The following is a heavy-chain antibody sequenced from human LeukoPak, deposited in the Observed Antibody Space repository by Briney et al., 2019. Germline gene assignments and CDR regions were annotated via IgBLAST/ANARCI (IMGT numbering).Heavy chain of an antibody. CDR1: GGTFSSYA. CDR3: ARRNDHYYGMDV. CDR2: IIPILGIA. J-gene: IGHJ6*02. D-gene: IGHD1-1*01. Sequence: SVKVSCKASGGTFSSYAISWVRQAPGQGLEWMGRIIPILGIANYAQKFQGRVTITADKSTSTAYMELSSLRSEDTAVYYCARRNDHYYGMDVWGQGTTVTVSS. V-gene: IGHV1-69*04.